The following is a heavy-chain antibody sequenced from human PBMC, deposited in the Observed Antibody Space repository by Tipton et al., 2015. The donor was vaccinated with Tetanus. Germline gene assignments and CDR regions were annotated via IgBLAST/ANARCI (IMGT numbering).Heavy chain of an antibody. J-gene: IGHJ4*02. CDR3: TRLWAAALGY. Sequence: SLRLSCAISGFSVSSNYLTWVRQAPGKGLEWVSVIHTGGNTYYADSVKGRFTVSRDNSKNTFHLQMNSLRAEDTAVYYCTRLWAAALGYWGQGTLVTVSS. D-gene: IGHD3-10*01. CDR2: IHTGGNT. CDR1: GFSVSSNY. V-gene: IGHV3-53*01.